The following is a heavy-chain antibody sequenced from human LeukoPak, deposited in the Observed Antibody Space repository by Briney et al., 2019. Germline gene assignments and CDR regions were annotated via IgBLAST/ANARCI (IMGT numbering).Heavy chain of an antibody. Sequence: PGGSLILSCAASGFTFSSYGMHWVRQAPGKGLEWVAFIRYDGSNKYYADSVKGRFTISRDNSKNTLYLQMNSLRAEDTAVYYCAKLAGTFSAIMSVAYFDYWGQGTLVTVSS. CDR3: AKLAGTFSAIMSVAYFDY. D-gene: IGHD1-1*01. CDR1: GFTFSSYG. CDR2: IRYDGSNK. J-gene: IGHJ4*02. V-gene: IGHV3-30*02.